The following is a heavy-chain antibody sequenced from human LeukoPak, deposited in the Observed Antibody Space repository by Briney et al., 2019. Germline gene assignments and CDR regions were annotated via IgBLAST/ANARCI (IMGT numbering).Heavy chain of an antibody. D-gene: IGHD2-8*01. CDR2: INSDASTI. CDR1: GFTFSSDW. Sequence: PGGSLRLSCAASGFTFSSDWMHWVRHVPGKGLVWVSRINSDASTINYADSVKGRFTISRDNAKNTLYLQMNNLRAEDTAVYYCAREDCTIGAVCSSLLDHWGRGTLVTVSS. J-gene: IGHJ4*02. V-gene: IGHV3-74*01. CDR3: AREDCTIGAVCSSLLDH.